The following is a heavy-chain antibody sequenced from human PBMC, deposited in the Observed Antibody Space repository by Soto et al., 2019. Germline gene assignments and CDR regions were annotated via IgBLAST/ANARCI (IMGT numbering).Heavy chain of an antibody. J-gene: IGHJ4*02. Sequence: SETLSLTCAVYGGSFSGYYWSWIRQPPGKGLEWIGEINHSGSTNYNPSLKSRVTISVDTSKNQFSLKLSSVTAADTAVYYCARGKWELRSGFDYWGQVTLVTVYS. CDR3: ARGKWELRSGFDY. D-gene: IGHD1-26*01. CDR1: GGSFSGYY. V-gene: IGHV4-34*01. CDR2: INHSGST.